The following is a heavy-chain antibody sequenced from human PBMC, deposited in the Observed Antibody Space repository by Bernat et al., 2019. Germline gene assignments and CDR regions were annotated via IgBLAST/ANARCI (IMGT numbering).Heavy chain of an antibody. V-gene: IGHV3-23*01. CDR1: GFTVSSYA. CDR3: AKDWTAGGNYGYGKFDP. CDR2: ISGSGDSI. J-gene: IGHJ5*02. Sequence: EVQLLESGGGLVQPGGSLRLSCAASGFTVSSYAMSWVRQAPGKGLEWVSAISGSGDSIVYADSVKGRFTISRDNSKDTLYLQMNSLRGEDRAVYYCAKDWTAGGNYGYGKFDPWGQGTLVTVSS. D-gene: IGHD3-10*01.